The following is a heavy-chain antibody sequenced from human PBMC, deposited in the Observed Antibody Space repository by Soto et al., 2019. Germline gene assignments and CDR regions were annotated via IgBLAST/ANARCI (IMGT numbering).Heavy chain of an antibody. V-gene: IGHV1-2*02. D-gene: IGHD3-3*01. CDR1: GYSFTGYY. CDR2: INPNNGGT. J-gene: IGHJ4*02. Sequence: ASVKVSCKASGYSFTGYYIFWVRQAPGQGLEWMGWINPNNGGTSYAQKFQGRVTMTRDTSISTVYMELSGLISDDTAIYYFARAPFWSARWGEGTLVTVYS. CDR3: ARAPFWSAR.